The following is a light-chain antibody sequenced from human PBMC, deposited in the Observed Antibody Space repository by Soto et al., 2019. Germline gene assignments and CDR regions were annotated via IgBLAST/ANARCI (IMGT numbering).Light chain of an antibody. CDR2: DNS. CDR3: GTWDSSLSAGV. Sequence: QSVLTQPPSASGTPGQRVTISCSGSSSNIESNTVNWYQQLPGTAPKLLIYDNSKRPSGIPDRFSGSRSGTSATLGITGLQTGDEADYYCGTWDSSLSAGVFGGGTKLTVL. V-gene: IGLV1-51*01. CDR1: SSNIESNT. J-gene: IGLJ2*01.